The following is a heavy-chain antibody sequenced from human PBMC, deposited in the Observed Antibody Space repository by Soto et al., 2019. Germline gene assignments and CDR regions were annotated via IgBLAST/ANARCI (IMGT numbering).Heavy chain of an antibody. Sequence: EVQLVESGGGFVQPGGSLRLSCAASGFTVSSNYMSWVRQAPGKGLEWVSVIYSGGSTYYADSVKGRFTISRDNSKNTLYLQMNSLRAEDTAVYDCARDGAGYCSGGSGPYFDYWGQGTLVTVSS. D-gene: IGHD2-15*01. CDR2: IYSGGST. J-gene: IGHJ4*02. CDR1: GFTVSSNY. V-gene: IGHV3-66*01. CDR3: ARDGAGYCSGGSGPYFDY.